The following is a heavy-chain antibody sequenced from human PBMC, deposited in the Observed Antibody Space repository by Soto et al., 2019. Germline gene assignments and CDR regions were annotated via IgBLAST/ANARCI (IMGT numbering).Heavy chain of an antibody. V-gene: IGHV1-69*13. CDR3: ARDRGGSYRPDAFDI. Sequence: SVKVSCKASGGTFSSYAISWVRQAPGQGLEWMGGIIPIFGTANYAQKFQGRVTITADESTSTAYMELSSLRSEDTAVYYCARDRGGSYRPDAFDICGQGTMVTVSS. CDR1: GGTFSSYA. CDR2: IIPIFGTA. D-gene: IGHD1-26*01. J-gene: IGHJ3*02.